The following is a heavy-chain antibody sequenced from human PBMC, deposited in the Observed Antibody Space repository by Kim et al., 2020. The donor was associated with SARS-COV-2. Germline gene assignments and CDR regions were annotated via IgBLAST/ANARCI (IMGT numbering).Heavy chain of an antibody. J-gene: IGHJ4*02. CDR3: ARDVVGATGSGDY. D-gene: IGHD1-26*01. V-gene: IGHV1-69*13. CDR1: GGTFSSYA. Sequence: VKVSCKASGGTFSSYAISWVRQAPGQGLEWMGGIIPIFGTANYAQKFQGRVTITADESTSTAYMELSSLRSEDTAVYYCARDVVGATGSGDYWGQGTLVTVSS. CDR2: IIPIFGTA.